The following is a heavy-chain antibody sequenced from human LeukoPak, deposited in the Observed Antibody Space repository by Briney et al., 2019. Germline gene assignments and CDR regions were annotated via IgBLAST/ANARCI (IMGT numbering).Heavy chain of an antibody. CDR1: GGSISSYY. V-gene: IGHV4-59*01. Sequence: SETLSLTCTVSGGSISSYYWSWIRQPPGKGLEWIGHIYYSGSTNYNPSLKSRVTISVDTSKNQFSLKLSSVTAADTAVYYCARYGSGSYYTLDYYYYYGMDVWGQGTTVTVSS. CDR3: ARYGSGSYYTLDYYYYYGMDV. D-gene: IGHD3-10*01. CDR2: IYYSGST. J-gene: IGHJ6*02.